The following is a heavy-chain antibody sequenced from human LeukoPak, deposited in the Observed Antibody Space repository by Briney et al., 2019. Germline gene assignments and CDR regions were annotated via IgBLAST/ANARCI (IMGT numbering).Heavy chain of an antibody. V-gene: IGHV3-21*01. CDR1: GFTFSSYS. J-gene: IGHJ3*02. CDR3: AKDGSSDPDSFDI. Sequence: SGGSLRLSCAASGFTFSSYSMNWVRQAPGKGLEWVSSISSSSSYIYYADSVKGRFTISRDNTKNSLYLQMNSLRAEDTAVYYCAKDGSSDPDSFDIWGQGTMVTVSS. D-gene: IGHD3-22*01. CDR2: ISSSSSYI.